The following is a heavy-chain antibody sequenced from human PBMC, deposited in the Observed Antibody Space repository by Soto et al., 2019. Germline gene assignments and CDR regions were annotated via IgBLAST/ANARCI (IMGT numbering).Heavy chain of an antibody. Sequence: EVEMLESGGGLVQPGGSLRLSCAASAISFNTYGVTWVRQAPGKGLEWVSTVTVTGGSTYYADSVKGRFTISRDRSNYTVSLLLNSLRVEDTAIYYWAGQRSPEGWFDPWGQGTLVTVSS. CDR3: AGQRSPEGWFDP. D-gene: IGHD3-10*01. CDR1: AISFNTYG. J-gene: IGHJ5*02. CDR2: VTVTGGST. V-gene: IGHV3-23*01.